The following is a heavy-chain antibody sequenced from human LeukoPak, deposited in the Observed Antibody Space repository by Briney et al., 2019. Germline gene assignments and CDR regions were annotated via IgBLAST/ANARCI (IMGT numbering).Heavy chain of an antibody. Sequence: GGTLRLSCAASGFTFSTYGMSWVRQAPGKGLEWVSAISGSGDYTYYADSVKGRFTISRDNSKNTLYLQMNSLRAEDAAVYYCARCPRGGSFFDYWGQGTLVTVSS. J-gene: IGHJ4*02. CDR2: ISGSGDYT. V-gene: IGHV3-23*01. CDR3: ARCPRGGSFFDY. CDR1: GFTFSTYG. D-gene: IGHD1-26*01.